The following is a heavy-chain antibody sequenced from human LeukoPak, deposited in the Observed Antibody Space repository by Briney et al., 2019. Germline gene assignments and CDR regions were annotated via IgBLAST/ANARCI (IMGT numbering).Heavy chain of an antibody. D-gene: IGHD6-13*01. J-gene: IGHJ3*02. CDR1: GVSVSSSY. V-gene: IGHV4-4*07. CDR2: VNTGGNT. Sequence: PSETLSLTCTVSGVSVSSSYWSWIRQTAGKGLECIGRVNTGGNTFYIPSLNSRVTMSVDSSRNQFSLKLSFVTSADTALYYCARFREADFFDIWGQGIMVTVSS. CDR3: ARFREADFFDI.